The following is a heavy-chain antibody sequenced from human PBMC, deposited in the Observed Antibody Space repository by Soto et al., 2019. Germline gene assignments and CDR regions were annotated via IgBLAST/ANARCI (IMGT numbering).Heavy chain of an antibody. J-gene: IGHJ6*02. CDR1: GGSISSGGYY. V-gene: IGHV4-31*03. Sequence: PSETLSLTCTVSGGSISSGGYYWSWIRQHPGKGLEWIGYIYYSGSTYYNPSLKSRVTISVDTSKNQFSLKLSSVTAADTAVYYCARGPSYGDYVDYYYYGMDVWGQGTTVTVSS. CDR2: IYYSGST. CDR3: ARGPSYGDYVDYYYYGMDV. D-gene: IGHD4-17*01.